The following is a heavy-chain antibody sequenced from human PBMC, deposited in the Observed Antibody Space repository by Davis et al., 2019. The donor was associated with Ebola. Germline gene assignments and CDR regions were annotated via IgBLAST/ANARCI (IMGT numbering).Heavy chain of an antibody. Sequence: ASVKVSCKASGYIFTSYYIHWVRQAPGPGLEWMAIIDPSAGDTRYAQKFQGALTVTRDTSTSTVYMDLTSLKSEDTGLYYCARAPSDYYGMDVWGQGTTVTVSS. CDR3: ARAPSDYYGMDV. CDR2: IDPSAGDT. V-gene: IGHV1-46*01. CDR1: GYIFTSYY. J-gene: IGHJ6*02.